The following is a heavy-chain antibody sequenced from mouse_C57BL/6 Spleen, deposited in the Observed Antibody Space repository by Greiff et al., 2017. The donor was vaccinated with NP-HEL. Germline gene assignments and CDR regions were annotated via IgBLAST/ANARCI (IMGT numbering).Heavy chain of an antibody. Sequence: EVKLMESGGGLVQPGGSMKLSCVASGFTFSNYWMNWVRQSPEKGLEWVAQIRLKSDNYATHYAESVKGRFTISRDDSKSSVYLQMNNLRAEDTGIYYCKTPYGSYWYFDVWGTGTTVTVSS. CDR1: GFTFSNYW. CDR2: IRLKSDNYAT. J-gene: IGHJ1*03. V-gene: IGHV6-3*01. CDR3: KTPYGSYWYFDV. D-gene: IGHD1-1*01.